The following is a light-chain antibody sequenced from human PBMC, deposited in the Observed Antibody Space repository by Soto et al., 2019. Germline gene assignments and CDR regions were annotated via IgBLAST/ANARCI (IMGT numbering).Light chain of an antibody. Sequence: DIVMTQPPDSLTLSLGERATINCKSSQSVFSRFRNKNYLGWFQQKPGQTPRLLIYWASTRESGVSDRFSGSGSGTDFTLTIDSLQAEDVAVYYCQQYYTTPTWTFGQGTKVDIK. V-gene: IGKV4-1*01. J-gene: IGKJ1*01. CDR2: WAS. CDR3: QQYYTTPTWT. CDR1: QSVFSRFRNKNY.